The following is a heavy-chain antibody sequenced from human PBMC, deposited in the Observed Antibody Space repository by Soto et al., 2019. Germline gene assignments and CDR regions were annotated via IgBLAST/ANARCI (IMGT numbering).Heavy chain of an antibody. J-gene: IGHJ6*02. CDR1: GGSISSGDYY. D-gene: IGHD3-3*01. Sequence: SETLSLTCTVSGGSISSGDYYWSWIRQPPGKGLEWIGYIYYSGSTYYNPSLKSRVTISVDTSKNQFSLKPSSVTAADTAVYYCARGGYDFWSGYYYYYGMDVWGQGTTVTVSS. V-gene: IGHV4-30-4*01. CDR3: ARGGYDFWSGYYYYYGMDV. CDR2: IYYSGST.